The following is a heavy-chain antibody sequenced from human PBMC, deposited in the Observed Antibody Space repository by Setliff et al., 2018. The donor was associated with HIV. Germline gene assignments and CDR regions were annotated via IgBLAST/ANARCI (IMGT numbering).Heavy chain of an antibody. CDR2: IKQGGSEK. V-gene: IGHV3-7*01. CDR1: GFIFSSYW. J-gene: IGHJ4*02. CDR3: ARVADGYNSYFDY. Sequence: GGSLRLSCTASGFIFSSYWMSWVRQAPGKGLEWVANIKQGGSEKYYVDSVKGRFTMSRDNAKNPLFLQMHSLRAEDTAVYYCARVADGYNSYFDYWGQGTVVTVSS. D-gene: IGHD5-18*01.